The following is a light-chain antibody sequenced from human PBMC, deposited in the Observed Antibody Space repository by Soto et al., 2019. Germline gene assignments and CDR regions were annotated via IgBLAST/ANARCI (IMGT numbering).Light chain of an antibody. J-gene: IGLJ1*01. CDR3: SSYTTSSTV. CDR2: EVT. Sequence: QSVLTQPPSVSGAPGQRVTISCTGSSSNIGAGYDVHWYQQHPGNAPKLMIYEVTYRPSGVSNRFSGSKSGNTASLTISGLQAEDEAEYYCSSYTTSSTVFGTGTKLTVL. V-gene: IGLV2-14*01. CDR1: SSNIGAGYD.